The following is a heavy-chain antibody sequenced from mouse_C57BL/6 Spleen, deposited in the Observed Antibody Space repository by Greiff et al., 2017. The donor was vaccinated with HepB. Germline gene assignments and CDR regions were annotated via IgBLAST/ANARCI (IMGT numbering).Heavy chain of an antibody. V-gene: IGHV1-81*01. Sequence: LVESGAELARPGASVKLSCKASGYTFTSYGISWVKQRTGQGLEWIGEIYPRSGNTYYNEKFKGKATLTADKSSSTAYMELRSLTSEDSAVYFCARKTAQATYYYAMDYWGQGTSVTVSS. D-gene: IGHD3-2*02. CDR1: GYTFTSYG. J-gene: IGHJ4*01. CDR2: IYPRSGNT. CDR3: ARKTAQATYYYAMDY.